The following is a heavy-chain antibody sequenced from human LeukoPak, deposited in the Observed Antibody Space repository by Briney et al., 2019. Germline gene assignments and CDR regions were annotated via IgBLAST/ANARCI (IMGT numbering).Heavy chain of an antibody. J-gene: IGHJ4*02. Sequence: ISSDYWSXVRQPPGKGGEXXWYIYYRGSPNYNPSLKSRVTISVDTSKNQFSLKLSSVTAADTAVYYCASIYCSGGSCRFDYWGQGTLVTVSS. V-gene: IGHV4-59*01. CDR3: ASIYCSGGSCRFDY. CDR2: IYYRGSP. D-gene: IGHD2-15*01. CDR1: ISSDY.